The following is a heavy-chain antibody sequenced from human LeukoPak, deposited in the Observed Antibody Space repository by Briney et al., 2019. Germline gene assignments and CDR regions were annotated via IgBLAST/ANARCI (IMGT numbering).Heavy chain of an antibody. V-gene: IGHV3-7*04. Sequence: GGSLRLACAASGFTFSWYWMSWVRQAPGKGREWVANIKQDGSEKYYVDSVKGRFTISRDNAKNSLSLQMNSLRAEDTAVYYCARDLRGKGDAFDIWGQGTMVTVSS. CDR1: GFTFSWYW. CDR2: IKQDGSEK. CDR3: ARDLRGKGDAFDI. J-gene: IGHJ3*02.